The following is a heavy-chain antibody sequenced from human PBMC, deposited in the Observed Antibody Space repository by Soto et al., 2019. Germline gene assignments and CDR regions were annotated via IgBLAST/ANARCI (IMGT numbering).Heavy chain of an antibody. Sequence: EVQLVESGGGLVKPGGSLRLSCAASGFTFSSYSMNWVRQAPGKGLEWVSSISSSSSYIYYADSVKGRFTVSRDNAKNSLYLQMNSLRAEDTAVYYCARDRSGAPGYFDYWGQGTLVTVSS. J-gene: IGHJ4*02. CDR2: ISSSSSYI. D-gene: IGHD3-10*01. CDR1: GFTFSSYS. CDR3: ARDRSGAPGYFDY. V-gene: IGHV3-21*01.